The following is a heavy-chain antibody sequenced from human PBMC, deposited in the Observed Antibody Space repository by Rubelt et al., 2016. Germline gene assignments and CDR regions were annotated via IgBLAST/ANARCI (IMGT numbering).Heavy chain of an antibody. V-gene: IGHV3-7*01. Sequence: VQLVESWGGLVQPGGSLRLSCAASEFTFSSYWMSWVRQAPGKGLEWVANIKQDGSEKYYVDSVKGRFTISRDNAKNSLYLQMNSLRAEDTAVYYCAREGYCGRTSCHYDYWGQGTLVTVSS. CDR3: AREGYCGRTSCHYDY. D-gene: IGHD2-2*01. CDR2: IKQDGSEK. CDR1: EFTFSSYW. J-gene: IGHJ4*02.